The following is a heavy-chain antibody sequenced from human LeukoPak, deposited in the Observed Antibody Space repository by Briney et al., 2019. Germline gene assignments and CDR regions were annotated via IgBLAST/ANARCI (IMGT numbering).Heavy chain of an antibody. CDR2: ISYDGSDK. CDR1: GFTFSSYG. J-gene: IGHJ4*02. Sequence: GGSLRLSCVASGFTFSSYGMHWVRQAPGKGLEWVAMISYDGSDKYYAESVKGRSTISRDNSKNTLYLQMNSLRDEDTAMYSCATLLLGVGGDYWGQGTLVTVSS. D-gene: IGHD2-15*01. V-gene: IGHV3-30*03. CDR3: ATLLLGVGGDY.